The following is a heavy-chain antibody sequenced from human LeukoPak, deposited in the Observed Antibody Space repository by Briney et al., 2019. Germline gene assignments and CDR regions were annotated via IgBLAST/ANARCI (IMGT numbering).Heavy chain of an antibody. V-gene: IGHV4-34*01. D-gene: IGHD4-23*01. CDR2: INHSGST. CDR1: GGSFSGYY. J-gene: IGHJ4*02. CDR3: ARRGVTTVVTHYFDY. Sequence: SETLSLTCAVYGGSFSGYYWSWSRQPPGKGLEWIGEINHSGSTNYNPSLKSRVTISVDTSKNQFSLKLSSVTAADTAVYYCARRGVTTVVTHYFDYWGQGTLVTVSS.